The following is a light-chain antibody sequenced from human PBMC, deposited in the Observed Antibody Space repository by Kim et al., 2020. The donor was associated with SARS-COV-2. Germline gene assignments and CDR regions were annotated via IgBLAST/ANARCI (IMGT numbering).Light chain of an antibody. J-gene: IGKJ4*01. Sequence: IQLTQSPSSLSASVGDRVTITCRASQGISSYLAWYQQKPGKALKLLIDAASTLQGGVPSRFSGSGSGTDFTLTISSLQPEDFATFYCQQLKSYPLTFGGGTKVDIK. CDR3: QQLKSYPLT. CDR1: QGISSY. V-gene: IGKV1-9*01. CDR2: AAS.